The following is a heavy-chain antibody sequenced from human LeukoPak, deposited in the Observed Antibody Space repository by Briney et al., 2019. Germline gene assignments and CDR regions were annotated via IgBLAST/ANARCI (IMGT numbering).Heavy chain of an antibody. CDR1: GYSISSGYY. D-gene: IGHD1-26*01. Sequence: SETLSLTCTVSGYSISSGYYWGWIRQPPGKGLEWIGSIYHSGSTYYNPSLKSRVTISVDTSKNQFSLKLSSVTAADTAVYYCARGRELGFDYWGQGTLVTVSS. CDR3: ARGRELGFDY. V-gene: IGHV4-38-2*02. CDR2: IYHSGST. J-gene: IGHJ4*02.